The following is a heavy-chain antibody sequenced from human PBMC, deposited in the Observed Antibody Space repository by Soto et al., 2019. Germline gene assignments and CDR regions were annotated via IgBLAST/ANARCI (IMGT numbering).Heavy chain of an antibody. J-gene: IGHJ6*02. CDR3: ARSGGDYDQIHSGMDV. CDR2: IIPIFGTA. D-gene: IGHD4-17*01. CDR1: GGTLSSYA. V-gene: IGHV1-69*06. Sequence: QVQLVQSGAEVKKPGSSVKVSCKASGGTLSSYAISWVRQAPGQGLEWMGGIIPIFGTANYAQKFQGRVTITADKSTSTAYMELSSLRSEDTAVYYCARSGGDYDQIHSGMDVWGQGTTVTVSS.